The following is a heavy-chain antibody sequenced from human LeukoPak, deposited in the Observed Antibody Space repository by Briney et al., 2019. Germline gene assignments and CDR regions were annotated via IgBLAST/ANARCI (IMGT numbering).Heavy chain of an antibody. V-gene: IGHV3-21*01. CDR3: ARAPTVLVGYCSSSSCQADY. D-gene: IGHD2-2*01. CDR1: GFTFSSYS. Sequence: GGSLRLSSAASGFTFSSYSMNWVRQAPGKGLEWVSAISGDSRYIYYADSVRGRFTISRDNAENSLYLQMHSLRVEDTAVYYCARAPTVLVGYCSSSSCQADYWGQGTLVTVSS. J-gene: IGHJ4*02. CDR2: ISGDSRYI.